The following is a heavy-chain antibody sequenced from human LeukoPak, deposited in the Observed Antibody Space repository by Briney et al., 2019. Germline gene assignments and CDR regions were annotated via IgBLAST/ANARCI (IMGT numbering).Heavy chain of an antibody. Sequence: NPSETLSLTCTVSGGSISSSPYYWGWIRQPPGKGLGWIGNIYYSGSTYYNPSLKTRVTISVDTSKNQFSLKLTSVTAADTAVYYCARHASVDGNWPRPLDYWGQGSLVTVSS. J-gene: IGHJ4*02. CDR1: GGSISSSPYY. CDR3: ARHASVDGNWPRPLDY. CDR2: IYYSGST. D-gene: IGHD6-19*01. V-gene: IGHV4-39*01.